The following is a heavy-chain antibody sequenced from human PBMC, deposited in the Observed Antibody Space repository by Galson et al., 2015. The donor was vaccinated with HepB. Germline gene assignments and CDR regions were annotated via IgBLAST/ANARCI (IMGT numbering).Heavy chain of an antibody. V-gene: IGHV3-30-3*01. CDR3: ARYGVAGNYADYYYYYMDV. CDR1: GFTFSSYA. CDR2: ISYDGSNK. Sequence: SLRLSCAASGFTFSSYAMHWVRQAPGKGLEWVAVISYDGSNKYYADSVKGRFTISRDNSKNTLYLQMNSLRAEDTAVYYCARYGVAGNYADYYYYYMDVWGKGTTVTVSS. D-gene: IGHD1-7*01. J-gene: IGHJ6*03.